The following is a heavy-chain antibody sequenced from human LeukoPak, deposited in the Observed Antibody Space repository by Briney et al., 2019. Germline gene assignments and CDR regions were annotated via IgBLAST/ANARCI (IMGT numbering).Heavy chain of an antibody. Sequence: SETLSLTCTVSGGSISSYYWSWIRQPPGKGLEWIGYIYYSGSTNYNPSLKSRVTISVDTSKNQFSLKLSSVTAADTAVYYCARGGIVGATTGFDYLGQGTLVTVSS. CDR1: GGSISSYY. V-gene: IGHV4-59*01. J-gene: IGHJ4*02. CDR3: ARGGIVGATTGFDY. CDR2: IYYSGST. D-gene: IGHD1-26*01.